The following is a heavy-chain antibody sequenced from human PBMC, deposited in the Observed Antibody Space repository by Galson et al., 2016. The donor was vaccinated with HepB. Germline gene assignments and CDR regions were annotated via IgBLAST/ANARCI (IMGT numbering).Heavy chain of an antibody. Sequence: QSGAEVKKAGASVEVSCKASGYTLTSYGISWVRQAPGQGLEWMGWTSGYNGYTNYARNLQDRLTITTSTNTAYMELRSLRRDDTAFYYCARSDGGYFAYWGQGTLVTVSS. D-gene: IGHD3-16*01. V-gene: IGHV1-18*04. CDR1: GYTLTSYG. J-gene: IGHJ4*02. CDR3: ARSDGGYFAY. CDR2: TSGYNGYT.